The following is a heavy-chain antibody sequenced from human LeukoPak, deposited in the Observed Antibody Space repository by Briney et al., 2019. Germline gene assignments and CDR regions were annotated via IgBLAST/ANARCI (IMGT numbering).Heavy chain of an antibody. CDR2: ISSSETAT. J-gene: IGHJ4*02. CDR1: GFTFRNYE. V-gene: IGHV3-48*03. CDR3: AKDGDGIQFFDY. Sequence: PGGSLRLSCASFGFTFRNYEMNWVRQAPGKGLEWVSYISSSETATFYAASVKGRFTISRDNAKNSMYLQMNSLRVEDTAVYYCAKDGDGIQFFDYWGQGALVTVSS. D-gene: IGHD5-24*01.